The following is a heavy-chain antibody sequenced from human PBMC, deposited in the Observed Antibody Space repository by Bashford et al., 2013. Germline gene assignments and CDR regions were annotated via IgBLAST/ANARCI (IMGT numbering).Heavy chain of an antibody. Sequence: GSLRLSCAASGFTFSRYWMHWFRQAPGKGLVWVSHIEADGSFTNYADSVKGRFTISRDSSKNTVSLQMNSLRPEDTAVYYCATDLVDYNRPFDYWGQGTVVTVSS. CDR2: IEADGSFT. CDR3: ATDLVDYNRPFDY. J-gene: IGHJ4*02. D-gene: IGHD4-11*01. CDR1: GFTFSRYW. V-gene: IGHV3-74*01.